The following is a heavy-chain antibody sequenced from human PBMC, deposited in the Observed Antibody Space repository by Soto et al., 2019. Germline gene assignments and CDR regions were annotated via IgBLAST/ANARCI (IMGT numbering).Heavy chain of an antibody. CDR1: GFTFDDYT. CDR2: ISWDGGST. J-gene: IGHJ4*02. CDR3: AKDISYCSGGSCLGLAPLDY. Sequence: GGSLRLSCAASGFTFDDYTMHWVRQAPGKGLEWVSLISWDGGSTYYADSVKGRFTISRDNSKNSLYLQMNSLRTEDTALYYCAKDISYCSGGSCLGLAPLDYWGQGTLVTVSS. V-gene: IGHV3-43*01. D-gene: IGHD2-15*01.